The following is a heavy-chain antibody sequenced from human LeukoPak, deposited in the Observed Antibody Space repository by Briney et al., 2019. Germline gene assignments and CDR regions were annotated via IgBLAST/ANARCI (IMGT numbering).Heavy chain of an antibody. CDR3: ARDNQDYGDYDWFDP. Sequence: PSGTLSLTCAVSGSSISSSNWWSWVRQPPGKGLEWIGEIYHSGSTNYNPSLKSRVTISVDKSKNQFSLKLSSVTAADTAVYYCARDNQDYGDYDWFDPWGQGTLVTVSS. D-gene: IGHD4-17*01. J-gene: IGHJ5*02. CDR2: IYHSGST. CDR1: GSSISSSNW. V-gene: IGHV4-4*02.